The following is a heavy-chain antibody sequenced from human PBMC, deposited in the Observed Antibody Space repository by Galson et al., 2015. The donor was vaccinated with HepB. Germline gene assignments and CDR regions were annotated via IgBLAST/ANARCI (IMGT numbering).Heavy chain of an antibody. J-gene: IGHJ5*02. CDR3: ARALSGSYQEWFDP. D-gene: IGHD1-26*01. CDR2: INPNSGGT. V-gene: IGHV1-2*02. Sequence: SVKVSCKASGYTFTGYYMHWVRQAPGQGLEWMGWINPNSGGTNYAQKFQGRVTMTRDTSISTAYMELSRLRSDDTAVYYCARALSGSYQEWFDPWGQGTLVTVSS. CDR1: GYTFTGYY.